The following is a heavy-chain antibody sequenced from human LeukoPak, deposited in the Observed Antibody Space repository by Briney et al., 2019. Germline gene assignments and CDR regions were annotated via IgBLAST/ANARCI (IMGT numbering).Heavy chain of an antibody. CDR1: GGSISSYY. D-gene: IGHD1-26*01. CDR2: IHSSGYT. J-gene: IGHJ5*02. CDR3: AKRQGPNSGSYDYFDP. V-gene: IGHV4-4*09. Sequence: SETLSLTCTVSGGSISSYYWSWIRQPPGQGLEWIAYIHSSGYTNYNPSLKSRVTISVDTSRNQFSLKVSSVTAADTAVHYCAKRQGPNSGSYDYFDPWGQGTLVTVSS.